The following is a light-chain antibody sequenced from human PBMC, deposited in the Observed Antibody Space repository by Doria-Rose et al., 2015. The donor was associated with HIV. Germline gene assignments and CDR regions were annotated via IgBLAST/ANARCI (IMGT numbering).Light chain of an antibody. J-gene: IGKJ1*01. V-gene: IGKV3-20*01. CDR1: QSFSSTY. Sequence: LTQFPGTLSLSPGERATLSCRASQSFSSTYLAWYQQKPGQALSLLIYDGSTRATGIPDRCSASGSGTDFTLTINRLEPEDFALYYCHQYGTAWTFGQGTKVEI. CDR2: DGS. CDR3: HQYGTAWT.